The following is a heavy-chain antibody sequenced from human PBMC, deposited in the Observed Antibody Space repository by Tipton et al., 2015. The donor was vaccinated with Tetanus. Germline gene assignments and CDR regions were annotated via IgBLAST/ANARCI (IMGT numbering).Heavy chain of an antibody. V-gene: IGHV3-23*01. CDR2: ISGSGGST. D-gene: IGHD3-16*02. Sequence: SLRLSCAASGFALVDYMTWIRQAPGKGLEWVSAISGSGGSTYYADSVKGRFTISRDNSKNTLYLQMNSLRAEDTAVYYCAKENGYNYYYYGMDVWGQGTTVTVSS. CDR3: AKENGYNYYYYGMDV. J-gene: IGHJ6*02. CDR1: GFALVDY.